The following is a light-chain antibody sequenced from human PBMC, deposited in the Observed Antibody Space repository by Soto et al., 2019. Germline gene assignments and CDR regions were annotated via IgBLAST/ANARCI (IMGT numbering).Light chain of an antibody. CDR2: LGS. CDR1: QSLLHSNGVNY. J-gene: IGKJ2*01. CDR3: MQALQTHT. Sequence: EIVMTQSPLSLPVTPGEPASISCRASQSLLHSNGVNYLDWYLQKPGQSPQLLIYLGSNRSSGVPDRFSGSGSGTDFTLKISGVEAEDVGVYYCMQALQTHTFGQGTKVDIK. V-gene: IGKV2-28*01.